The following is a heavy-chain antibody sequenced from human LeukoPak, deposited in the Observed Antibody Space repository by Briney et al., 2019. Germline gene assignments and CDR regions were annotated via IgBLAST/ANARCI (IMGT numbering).Heavy chain of an antibody. D-gene: IGHD2/OR15-2a*01. J-gene: IGHJ4*02. Sequence: ASVKVSCKASGYTFTSYGISWVRQAPGQGLEWMGIINPSGGSTSYTRKFQGRVTMTRDTSTTTVYMELSSLRSQDTAVYYCARHKEVGDYYYFDYWGQGTLVTVSS. V-gene: IGHV1-46*01. CDR1: GYTFTSYG. CDR2: INPSGGST. CDR3: ARHKEVGDYYYFDY.